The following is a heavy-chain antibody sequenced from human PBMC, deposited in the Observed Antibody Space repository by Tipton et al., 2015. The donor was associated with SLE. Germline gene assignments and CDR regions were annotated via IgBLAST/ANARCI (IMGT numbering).Heavy chain of an antibody. J-gene: IGHJ6*04. D-gene: IGHD1-7*01. CDR1: GGSISSGGYY. V-gene: IGHV4-31*03. Sequence: LSLTCTVSGGSISSGGYYWTWIRQLPGKGLEWIGYIYYSGNTYYNPSLGSRLTISVDTSKDQFSLRLTSATAADTAVYYCARATDWNLSPDVWGKGTTVTVSS. CDR3: ARATDWNLSPDV. CDR2: IYYSGNT.